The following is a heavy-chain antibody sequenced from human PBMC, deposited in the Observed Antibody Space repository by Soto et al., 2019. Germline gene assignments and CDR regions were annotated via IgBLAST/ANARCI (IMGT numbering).Heavy chain of an antibody. V-gene: IGHV3-33*01. Sequence: GGSLRLSCAASGFTFSSYGMHWVRQAPGKGLEWVAVIWYDGSNKYYADSVKGRFTISRDNSKSALYLQMNSLRAEDTAVYYCARGSFYYYDSSGYSRTYFDYWGQGTLVTVSS. CDR3: ARGSFYYYDSSGYSRTYFDY. CDR1: GFTFSSYG. D-gene: IGHD3-22*01. J-gene: IGHJ4*02. CDR2: IWYDGSNK.